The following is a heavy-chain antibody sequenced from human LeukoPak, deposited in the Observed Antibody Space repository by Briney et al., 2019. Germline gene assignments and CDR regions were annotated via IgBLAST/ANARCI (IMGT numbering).Heavy chain of an antibody. V-gene: IGHV1-2*02. CDR2: IDPNSGGT. J-gene: IGHJ3*02. Sequence: GASVKVSCKASGYTFTGYYMHWVRQAPGQGLEWMGWIDPNSGGTNYAQKFQGRVTMTRDTSISTAYMELSRLRSDDTAVYYCARELEDIVVVPAAPVGAFDIWGQGTMVTVSS. D-gene: IGHD2-2*01. CDR1: GYTFTGYY. CDR3: ARELEDIVVVPAAPVGAFDI.